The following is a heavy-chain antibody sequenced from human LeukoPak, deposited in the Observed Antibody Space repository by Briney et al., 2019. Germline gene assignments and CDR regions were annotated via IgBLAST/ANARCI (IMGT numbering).Heavy chain of an antibody. CDR1: GFTFSSYS. V-gene: IGHV3-21*01. D-gene: IGHD3-10*01. CDR2: ISSSSSYT. CDR3: ASTYYYGSGSYYNSDY. J-gene: IGHJ4*02. Sequence: GGSLRLSCAASGFTFSSYSMNWVRQAPGKGLEWVSSISSSSSYTYYADSVKGRFTISRDNAKNSLYLQMNSLRAEDTAVYYCASTYYYGSGSYYNSDYWGQGTLVTVSS.